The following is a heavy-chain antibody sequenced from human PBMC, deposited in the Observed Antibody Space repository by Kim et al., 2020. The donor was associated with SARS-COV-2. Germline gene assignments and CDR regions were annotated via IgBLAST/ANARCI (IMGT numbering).Heavy chain of an antibody. J-gene: IGHJ4*02. D-gene: IGHD6-19*01. CDR2: NT. V-gene: IGHV1-3*01. CDR3: VRGSGRAFDY. Sequence: NTKFSQKFQGRVTITRDPSASTAYMELTSLTSEDTAIYYCVRGSGRAFDYWGQGTLVTVAS.